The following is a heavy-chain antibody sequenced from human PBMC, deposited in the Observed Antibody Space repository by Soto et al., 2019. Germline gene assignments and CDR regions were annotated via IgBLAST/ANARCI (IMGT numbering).Heavy chain of an antibody. CDR1: GFSLSTSGVG. D-gene: IGHD5-18*01. Sequence: QITLKESGPTLVKPTQTLTLTCTFSGFSLSTSGVGVGWIRQPPGKALEWLALIYWDDDKRYSPSLKSRLTIXQXXSKNQVVLTMTNMDPVDTATYYCAHSGAWIHPMDVWGQGTTVTVSS. V-gene: IGHV2-5*02. CDR3: AHSGAWIHPMDV. CDR2: IYWDDDK. J-gene: IGHJ6*02.